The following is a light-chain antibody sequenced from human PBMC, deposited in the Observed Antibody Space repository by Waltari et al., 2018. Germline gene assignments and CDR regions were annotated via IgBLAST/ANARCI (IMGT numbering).Light chain of an antibody. V-gene: IGKV1-17*01. CDR3: LQHSSYSRT. CDR2: TAS. CDR1: QGIGND. Sequence: DIQMTQSPSSLSASVGDRGTITCRASQGIGNDLGWFQQKPGKAPKRLIYTASSLQSGVPSRFSGSGSGTEFTLTISSLQPEDFATYYCLQHSSYSRTFGQGTKVEMK. J-gene: IGKJ1*01.